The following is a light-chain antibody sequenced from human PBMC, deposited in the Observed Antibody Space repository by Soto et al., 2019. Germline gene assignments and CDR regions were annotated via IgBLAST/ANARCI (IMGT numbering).Light chain of an antibody. J-gene: IGLJ1*01. CDR1: SGHSSYI. V-gene: IGLV4-60*03. Sequence: QPVLTQSSSASAYLGSSVKLTCTLSSGHSSYIIAWHQQEPGKAPRYLMKLEGSGSYNRGSGVPDRFSGSSSGTDRYLTISNLQSEDEADYYCETWDTNTRVFGTGTKLTVL. CDR2: LEGSGSY. CDR3: ETWDTNTRV.